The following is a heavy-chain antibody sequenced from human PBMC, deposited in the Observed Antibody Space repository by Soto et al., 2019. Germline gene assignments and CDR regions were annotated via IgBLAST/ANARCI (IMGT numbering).Heavy chain of an antibody. Sequence: SETLSLTCTVSGDSIRSINNYWGWIRQPPGKGLEWIGSIYYSGSTYYNPSLKSRVTISVDTSKNQFSLKLSSVTAADTAVYYCARHLTWGYGYSHRYYFDYWGQGTLVTVSS. D-gene: IGHD6-13*01. CDR2: IYYSGST. V-gene: IGHV4-39*01. J-gene: IGHJ4*02. CDR3: ARHLTWGYGYSHRYYFDY. CDR1: GDSIRSINNY.